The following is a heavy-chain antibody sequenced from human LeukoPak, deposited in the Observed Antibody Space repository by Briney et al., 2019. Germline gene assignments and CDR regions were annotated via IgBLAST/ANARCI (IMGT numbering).Heavy chain of an antibody. CDR1: GFTFSSFA. CDR3: ARDQMISAAGLDY. D-gene: IGHD6-13*01. J-gene: IGHJ4*02. Sequence: GGSLRLSCTASGFTFSSFAMHWVRQAPGKGLEWVAVISYDGSNKYFADSVRGRFTISRDNPKNTLFLQMNSLRAEDTAVYYCARDQMISAAGLDYWGQGTLVTVSS. V-gene: IGHV3-30-3*01. CDR2: ISYDGSNK.